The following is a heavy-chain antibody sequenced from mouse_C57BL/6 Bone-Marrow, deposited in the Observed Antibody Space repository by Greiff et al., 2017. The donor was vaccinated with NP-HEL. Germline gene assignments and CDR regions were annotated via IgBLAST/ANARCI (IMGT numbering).Heavy chain of an antibody. CDR1: GFTFSDYG. V-gene: IGHV5-17*01. J-gene: IGHJ3*01. CDR3: ASDPPFAY. CDR2: LSSGSSTI. Sequence: EVKLVESGGGLVKPGGSLKLSCAASGFTFSDYGMHWVRQAPEKGLEWVAYLSSGSSTIYYADTVKGRFTISRDNAKNTLFLQMTSLRSEDTAMYYCASDPPFAYWGQGTLVTVSA.